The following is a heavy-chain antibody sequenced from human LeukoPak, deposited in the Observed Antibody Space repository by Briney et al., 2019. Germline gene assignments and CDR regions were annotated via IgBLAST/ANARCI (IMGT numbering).Heavy chain of an antibody. D-gene: IGHD1-1*01. V-gene: IGHV4-39*07. Sequence: SETLSLTCTVSGGSIRSDSYYWGWLRQPPGKGLEWIGSVYDSGSTYYNPTLESRFTISVDTSKNQFSLRLRFVTAADTAVYYCARDFIRTRWFDPWGQGTLVTVSS. CDR1: GGSIRSDSYY. J-gene: IGHJ5*02. CDR3: ARDFIRTRWFDP. CDR2: VYDSGST.